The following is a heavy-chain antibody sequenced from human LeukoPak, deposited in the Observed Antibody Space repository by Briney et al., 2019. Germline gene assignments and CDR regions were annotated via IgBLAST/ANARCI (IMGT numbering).Heavy chain of an antibody. CDR1: GGSTTNYY. CDR2: IYYSGNT. Sequence: SETLSLTCTVSGGSTTNYYWSWIRPPPGKGLEWIGYIYYSGNTNCNPSLKSRVTISVDTSNIKFSLNLSSVTAADTAVYYCARGPTRYYFDYWGQGTLVTVSS. V-gene: IGHV4-59*01. CDR3: ARGPTRYYFDY. J-gene: IGHJ4*02.